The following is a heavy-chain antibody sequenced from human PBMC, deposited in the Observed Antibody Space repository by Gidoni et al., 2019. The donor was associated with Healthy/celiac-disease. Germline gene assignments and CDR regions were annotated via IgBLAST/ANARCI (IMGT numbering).Heavy chain of an antibody. CDR3: ARARGGCSGGSCYYGDYDY. CDR2: SYPGDYDT. V-gene: IGHV5-51*01. Sequence: EVQLAQSGAEVKKPGESLKNSCKGSGYSFTSYWIGWVRQMPGKGLEWMGISYPGDYDTRYSPSFQGQVTISADKSISTAYLQWSSLKASDTAMYYCARARGGCSGGSCYYGDYDYWGQGTLVTVSS. D-gene: IGHD2-15*01. CDR1: GYSFTSYW. J-gene: IGHJ4*02.